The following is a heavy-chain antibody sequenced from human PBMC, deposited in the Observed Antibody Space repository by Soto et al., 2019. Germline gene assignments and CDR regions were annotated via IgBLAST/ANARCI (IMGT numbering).Heavy chain of an antibody. CDR3: TRVGGYYGDYPNFDY. V-gene: IGHV4-59*01. CDR2: IYYSGTT. Sequence: NPSETLSLTCTVSGSSIGTYYWSWIRQPPGKGLEWIGYIYYSGTTKYNPSLKSRVTISLDTSKNHFSLKLSSVTAADTAVYYCTRVGGYYGDYPNFDYWGQGALVTVSS. D-gene: IGHD4-17*01. CDR1: GSSIGTYY. J-gene: IGHJ4*02.